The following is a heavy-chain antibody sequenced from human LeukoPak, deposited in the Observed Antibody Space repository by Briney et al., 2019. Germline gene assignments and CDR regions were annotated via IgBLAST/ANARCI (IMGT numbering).Heavy chain of an antibody. CDR3: AKGAYDYVELGYFDY. CDR2: IVSSSGST. J-gene: IGHJ4*01. D-gene: IGHD5-12*01. V-gene: IGHV3-23*01. CDR1: GFSFSNYA. Sequence: GGSLRLSCAASGFSFSNYAMSWVRQAPGKGLEWVSLIVSSSGSTFYADSVKGRFTISRDKSKNTLYLQMNSLRAEDTAVYYCAKGAYDYVELGYFDYWGQGTLVTVSS.